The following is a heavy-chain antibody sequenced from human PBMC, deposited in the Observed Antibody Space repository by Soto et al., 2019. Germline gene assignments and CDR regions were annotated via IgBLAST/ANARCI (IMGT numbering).Heavy chain of an antibody. V-gene: IGHV3-48*02. CDR1: GFIFSDYT. CDR3: ARDHGGSTWFVGVYYFFGMDV. D-gene: IGHD6-13*01. CDR2: ISSSGDAI. Sequence: EVQLVESGGDLVHPGGSLRLSCAASGFIFSDYTMTWVRQAPGRGLEFVSHISSSGDAIFYAESVKGRFTVSRDNAKNSLYLQMNSLRDDDTAVYFCARDHGGSTWFVGVYYFFGMDVWGQGTAVTVSS. J-gene: IGHJ6*02.